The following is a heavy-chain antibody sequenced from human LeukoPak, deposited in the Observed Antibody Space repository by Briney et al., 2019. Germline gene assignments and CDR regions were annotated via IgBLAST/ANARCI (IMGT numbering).Heavy chain of an antibody. J-gene: IGHJ4*02. CDR1: GFSLSGHW. Sequence: PGGSLRLSCATSGFSLSGHWMNWVRQPPGKGLEWVANIKAGGSEKYYVDSVKGRFTISRDDAKRTVDLRMDNLRTEDTAVYYCAYRNNFEYWGQGTLVTVSS. V-gene: IGHV3-7*05. CDR3: AYRNNFEY. CDR2: IKAGGSEK. D-gene: IGHD1-26*01.